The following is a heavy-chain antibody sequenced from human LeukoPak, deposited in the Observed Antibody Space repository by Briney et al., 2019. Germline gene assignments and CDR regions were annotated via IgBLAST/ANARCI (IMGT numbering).Heavy chain of an antibody. J-gene: IGHJ6*03. V-gene: IGHV5-51*01. Sequence: GESLKISCKGSGYSFTSYWIGWVRQMPGKGLEWMGIIYPGDSDTRYSPSFQGQVTISADKSISTAYLQWSSLKASDTAMYYCARTAYDFWSGYLPTGYYYMDVWGKGTTVTVSS. CDR2: IYPGDSDT. CDR1: GYSFTSYW. D-gene: IGHD3-3*01. CDR3: ARTAYDFWSGYLPTGYYYMDV.